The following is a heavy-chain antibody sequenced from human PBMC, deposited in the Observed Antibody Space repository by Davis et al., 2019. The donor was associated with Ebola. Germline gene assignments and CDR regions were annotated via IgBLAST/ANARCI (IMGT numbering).Heavy chain of an antibody. J-gene: IGHJ4*02. Sequence: GESLKISCAASGFTFSDYYMSWIRQAPGKGLEWVSYISSSGSTIYYADSVKGRFTISRGNAKNSLYLQMNSLRAEDTAVYYCARGDILTGYSYWGQGTLVTVSS. CDR2: ISSSGSTI. V-gene: IGHV3-11*01. CDR1: GFTFSDYY. CDR3: ARGDILTGYSY. D-gene: IGHD3-9*01.